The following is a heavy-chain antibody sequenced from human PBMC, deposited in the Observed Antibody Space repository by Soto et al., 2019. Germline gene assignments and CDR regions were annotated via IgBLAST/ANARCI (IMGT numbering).Heavy chain of an antibody. CDR2: MNPRSGNK. J-gene: IGHJ3*02. CDR1: GYTFTSYD. D-gene: IGHD3-10*01. Sequence: QVQLVQSGAEVKKPGASVKVSCKASGYTFTSYDINWVRQAAGQGLEWLGWMNPRSGNKAYAQNFQGRVTMTRNTSISTAYLELTRLTSEDTAGYYCARGGVSRGAFDIWGRGTLVTVTS. V-gene: IGHV1-8*01. CDR3: ARGGVSRGAFDI.